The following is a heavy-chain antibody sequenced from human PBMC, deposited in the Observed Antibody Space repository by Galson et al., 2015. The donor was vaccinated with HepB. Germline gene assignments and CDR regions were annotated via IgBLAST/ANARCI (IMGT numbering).Heavy chain of an antibody. V-gene: IGHV1-69*02. J-gene: IGHJ5*02. Sequence: SVKVSCKASGGTFSNYTVHWVRQAPGQGLEWMGRIIPILGIANHAQKFQGRVTITADKSTSTADMELSSLGPEDTAVYYCARVGYCTSTTCYFGTYYWFDPWGQGTQATVSS. CDR2: IIPILGIA. CDR1: GGTFSNYT. D-gene: IGHD2/OR15-2a*01. CDR3: ARVGYCTSTTCYFGTYYWFDP.